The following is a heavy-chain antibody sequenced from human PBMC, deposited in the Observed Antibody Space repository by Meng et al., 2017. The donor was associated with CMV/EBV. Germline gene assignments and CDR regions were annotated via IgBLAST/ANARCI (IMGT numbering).Heavy chain of an antibody. D-gene: IGHD2-15*01. CDR1: GFTFSSYA. V-gene: IGHV3-30-3*01. CDR2: ISYDGSNK. Sequence: VQLVESGGGVVQPGTFLSLSCAASGFTFSSYAMHWVRQAPGKGLEWVAVISYDGSNKYYADSVKGRFTISRDNSKNTLYLQMNSLRAEDTAVYYCAGYSEPDYWGQGTLVTVSS. CDR3: AGYSEPDY. J-gene: IGHJ4*02.